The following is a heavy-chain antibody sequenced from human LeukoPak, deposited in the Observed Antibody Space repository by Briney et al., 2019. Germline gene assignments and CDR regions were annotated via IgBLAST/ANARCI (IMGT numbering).Heavy chain of an antibody. Sequence: ASVKVSCKASGGTFSSYAISWVRQAPGQGLEWMGWMNPNSGNTGYAQKFQGRVTMTRNTSISTAYMELSSLRSEDTAVYYCATRIRLDYWGQGTLVTVSS. J-gene: IGHJ4*02. CDR2: MNPNSGNT. CDR3: ATRIRLDY. CDR1: GGTFSSYA. V-gene: IGHV1-8*02. D-gene: IGHD1-14*01.